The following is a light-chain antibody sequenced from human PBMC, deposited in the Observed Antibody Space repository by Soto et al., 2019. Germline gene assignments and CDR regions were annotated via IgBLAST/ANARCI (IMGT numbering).Light chain of an antibody. CDR1: QSVDKV. V-gene: IGKV3-11*01. CDR2: YAS. J-gene: IGKJ5*01. Sequence: EIVMTQSPATLSVPPGERATLSCRASQSVDKVLAWYQQRPGQPPPLLLFYASNRATGVPVRFSGSGAGTVFTPAIGSLEPEDSVIYYCQQRKNGTPLTFGQGRRLETK. CDR3: QQRKNGTPLT.